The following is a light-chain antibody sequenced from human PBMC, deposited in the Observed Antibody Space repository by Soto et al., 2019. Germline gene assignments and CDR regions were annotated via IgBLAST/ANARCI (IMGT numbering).Light chain of an antibody. CDR1: QNISTW. Sequence: DIQMTQSPSTLSAFVGDRVTITCRASQNISTWLAWYQQKPGKAPQLLIYDASSLETGVPLRFSGRGSGTEFTLSVSRLQPDDFASYYCQHGFTFGPGTRVDIK. CDR2: DAS. J-gene: IGKJ3*01. V-gene: IGKV1-5*01. CDR3: QHGFT.